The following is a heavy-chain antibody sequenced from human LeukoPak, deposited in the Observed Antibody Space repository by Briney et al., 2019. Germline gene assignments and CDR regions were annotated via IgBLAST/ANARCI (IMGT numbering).Heavy chain of an antibody. D-gene: IGHD5-12*01. V-gene: IGHV3-33*01. CDR1: GFTFSSYG. Sequence: PGRSLRLSCAASGFTFSSYGMHWVRQAPGKGLEWVAVIWYDGSNKYYADSVKGRLTISRDNAKNSLYLQMDSLRAEDTAVYYCARDAGHSGYDLLDYWGQGTLVTVSS. CDR3: ARDAGHSGYDLLDY. CDR2: IWYDGSNK. J-gene: IGHJ4*02.